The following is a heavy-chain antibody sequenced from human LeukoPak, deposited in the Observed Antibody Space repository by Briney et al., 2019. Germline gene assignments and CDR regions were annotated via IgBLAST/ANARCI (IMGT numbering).Heavy chain of an antibody. CDR3: ARHGYNYGFDY. CDR2: IWYDGSNK. Sequence: GRSLRLSCAASGFTFSNYDVQWVRQAPGKGLEWGAVIWYDGSNKYYVDSVKGRFTISRDISKNTLYLQMNSLSAEDTAVYYCARHGYNYGFDYWGQGTLVTVSS. J-gene: IGHJ4*02. V-gene: IGHV3-33*01. D-gene: IGHD5-24*01. CDR1: GFTFSNYD.